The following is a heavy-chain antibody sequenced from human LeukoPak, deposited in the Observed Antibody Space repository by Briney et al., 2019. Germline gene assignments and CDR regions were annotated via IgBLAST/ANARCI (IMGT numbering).Heavy chain of an antibody. Sequence: SETLSLTCSVSGYSISSGYYWGWIRQPPGKGLEWIGSIYYSGSIFYSPSLKSRVTISVDTSENHFSLKLSSVTAADTAVYYCARDDTGYSSGWSKDFDYWGQGTLVTVSS. CDR3: ARDDTGYSSGWSKDFDY. CDR2: IYYSGSI. J-gene: IGHJ4*02. V-gene: IGHV4-38-2*02. D-gene: IGHD6-19*01. CDR1: GYSISSGYY.